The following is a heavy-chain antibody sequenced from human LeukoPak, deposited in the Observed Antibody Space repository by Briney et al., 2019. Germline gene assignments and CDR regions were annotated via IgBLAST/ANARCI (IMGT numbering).Heavy chain of an antibody. CDR3: ARGAQMGWFDP. V-gene: IGHV1-8*03. CDR1: GYTFTSYD. Sequence: ASVKVSCKASGYTFTSYDINWVRQATGQGLEWMGWMNPNSGNTGYAQKFQRRVNITRNTSISTAYMELSSLRSEDTAVYYCARGAQMGWFDPWGQGTLVTVSS. J-gene: IGHJ5*02. CDR2: MNPNSGNT. D-gene: IGHD1-26*01.